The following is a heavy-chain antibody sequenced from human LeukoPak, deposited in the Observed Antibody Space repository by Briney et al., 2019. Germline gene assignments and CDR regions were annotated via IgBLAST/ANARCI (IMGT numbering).Heavy chain of an antibody. J-gene: IGHJ6*03. CDR2: FSGSGGTT. Sequence: GGSLRLSCAASGFTFSSYAMNWVRQAPGRGLEWVSGFSGSGGTTYYADSVKGRFTTSRDNFQNTLYLQMISLRDEDTAVYYCANGNRCTSPNCLGYYYFSMDVWGKGTTVTVSS. V-gene: IGHV3-23*01. CDR3: ANGNRCTSPNCLGYYYFSMDV. CDR1: GFTFSSYA. D-gene: IGHD2-8*01.